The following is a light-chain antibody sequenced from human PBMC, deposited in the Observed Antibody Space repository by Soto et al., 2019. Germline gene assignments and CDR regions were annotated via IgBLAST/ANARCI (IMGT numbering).Light chain of an antibody. CDR1: SGHSSYA. CDR2: LNSDGSH. Sequence: QLVLTQSPSASASLGASVKLTCTLSSGHSSYAIAWHQQQPEKGPRYLMKLNSDGSHSKGDGIPDRFSGSSSGAERYLTVASLQSEDEAAYYCQTWCTGIHYVFGTVTKLTVL. CDR3: QTWCTGIHYV. J-gene: IGLJ1*01. V-gene: IGLV4-69*01.